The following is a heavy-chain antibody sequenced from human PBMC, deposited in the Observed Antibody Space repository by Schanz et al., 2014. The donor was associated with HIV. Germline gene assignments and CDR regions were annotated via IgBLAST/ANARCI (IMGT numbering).Heavy chain of an antibody. CDR2: INIMLGKT. CDR1: GGTIRNLG. D-gene: IGHD6-19*01. CDR3: ASGRRSGIGWRMDV. Sequence: QVQLVQSGAEVKKPGSSVKVSCKASGGTIRNLGITWVRQAPGQGLEWMGVINIMLGKTNYAQKFQGRVSMTADQSTSTAYMEMRGLRFEDTAVYYCASGRRSGIGWRMDVWGQGTTVSVSS. V-gene: IGHV1-69*01. J-gene: IGHJ6*02.